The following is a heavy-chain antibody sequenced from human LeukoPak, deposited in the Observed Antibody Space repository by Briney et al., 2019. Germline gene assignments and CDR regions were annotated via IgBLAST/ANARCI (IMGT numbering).Heavy chain of an antibody. CDR3: ARDALGYCSGGSCGVVWFDP. CDR1: GYSISSGYY. D-gene: IGHD2-15*01. J-gene: IGHJ5*02. V-gene: IGHV4-38-2*02. CDR2: IYHIGST. Sequence: SETLSLTCTVSGYSISSGYYWGWIRQPPGKGLEWIGRIYHIGSTYYNPSLKSRVTISVDTSKNQFSLKLSSVTAADTAVYYCARDALGYCSGGSCGVVWFDPWGQGTLVTVSS.